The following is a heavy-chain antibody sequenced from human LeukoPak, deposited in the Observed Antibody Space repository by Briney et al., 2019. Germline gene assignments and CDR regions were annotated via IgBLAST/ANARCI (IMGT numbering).Heavy chain of an antibody. Sequence: SETLSLTCTVSGGSISSYYWNWIRQSPGKGLEWIAYIDYSGSTYYNPSLKSRATISRDTSKNQFSLKLTSVTAADTAVYYCARIVVVPAAMLGWYYYFDYWGQGTLVTVSS. CDR1: GGSISSYY. J-gene: IGHJ4*02. D-gene: IGHD2-2*01. V-gene: IGHV4-59*08. CDR3: ARIVVVPAAMLGWYYYFDY. CDR2: IDYSGST.